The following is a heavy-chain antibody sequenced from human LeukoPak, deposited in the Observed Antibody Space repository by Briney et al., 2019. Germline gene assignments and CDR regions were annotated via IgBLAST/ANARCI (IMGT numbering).Heavy chain of an antibody. V-gene: IGHV1-18*01. Sequence: ASVKVSCKASGYTFTSYGISWVRQAPGQGLEWMGWISAYNGNTNYAQKLQGRVTMTTDTSTSTAYMELRSLRSDDTAVYYCARVMAGYSSSWYRAPFGYWGQGTLVTVSS. CDR3: ARVMAGYSSSWYRAPFGY. J-gene: IGHJ4*02. CDR1: GYTFTSYG. CDR2: ISAYNGNT. D-gene: IGHD6-13*01.